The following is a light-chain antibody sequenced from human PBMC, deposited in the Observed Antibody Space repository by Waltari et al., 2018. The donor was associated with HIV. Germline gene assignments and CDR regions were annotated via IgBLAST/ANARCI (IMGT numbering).Light chain of an antibody. V-gene: IGLV1-44*01. J-gene: IGLJ7*01. CDR1: RSNIGTNT. Sequence: QSVLTQPASASGNPGQRVTISCSGSRSNIGTNTVSWYQQLPATAPKLLIFSDEQAPSGVPDRFSGSKSGTPASLAISGLQVEDEAVYFCAVWDDSLDGQPVFGGGTLLTV. CDR3: AVWDDSLDGQPV. CDR2: SDE.